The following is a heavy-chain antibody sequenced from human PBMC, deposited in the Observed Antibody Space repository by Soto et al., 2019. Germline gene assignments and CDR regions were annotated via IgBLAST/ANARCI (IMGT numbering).Heavy chain of an antibody. J-gene: IGHJ3*02. CDR3: ARTFGEYAFDI. D-gene: IGHD3-10*01. CDR1: GFTFSSYA. CDR2: ISYDGSNK. Sequence: LRLSCAASGFTFSSYAMHWVRQAPGKGLEWVAVISYDGSNKYYADSVKGRFTISRDNSKNTLYLQMNSLRAEDTAVYYCARTFGEYAFDIWGQGTMVTVSS. V-gene: IGHV3-30-3*01.